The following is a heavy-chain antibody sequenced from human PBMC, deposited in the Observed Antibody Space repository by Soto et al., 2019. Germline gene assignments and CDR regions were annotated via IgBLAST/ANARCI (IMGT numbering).Heavy chain of an antibody. D-gene: IGHD2-2*01. J-gene: IGHJ6*01. CDR1: GFTFSSYA. Sequence: EVQLLESGGGLVQPGGSLRLSCAASGFTFSSYAMSWVRQAAGNGLAWVSAISGSGGSTYYADSVKGRFTISRDNSKNTLYMQKISMRAEDPAVYYCATHSANCISTGCYPHAANYYYYYCMDVWGQGTTVTVSS. CDR3: ATHSANCISTGCYPHAANYYYYYCMDV. V-gene: IGHV3-23*01. CDR2: ISGSGGST.